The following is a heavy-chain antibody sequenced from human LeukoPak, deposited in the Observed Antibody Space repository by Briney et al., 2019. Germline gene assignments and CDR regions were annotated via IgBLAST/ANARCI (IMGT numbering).Heavy chain of an antibody. Sequence: GGSLRLSCAASGFTFSDYYMSWIRQAPGKGLEWVSYISSSSSYTNYADSVKGRFTISRDNAKNSLHLQMNSLRAEDTAVYYCARVRDVVVPAFFDYWGQGTLVTVSS. CDR1: GFTFSDYY. CDR3: ARVRDVVVPAFFDY. CDR2: ISSSSSYT. J-gene: IGHJ4*02. D-gene: IGHD2-2*01. V-gene: IGHV3-11*06.